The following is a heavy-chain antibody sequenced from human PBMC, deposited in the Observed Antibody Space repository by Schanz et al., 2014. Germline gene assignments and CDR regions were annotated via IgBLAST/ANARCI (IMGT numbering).Heavy chain of an antibody. CDR3: ARDRRYSSSWYGFGFQH. CDR2: INHSGST. Sequence: QLQLQESGPGLVKPSETLSLTCTVSAGSISGSGYYWSWIRQPPGKGLEWIGEINHSGSTNYNPSLKSRFTISVDPSKTQFPLKLRSVTAADTTVYYCARDRRYSSSWYGFGFQHWGQGTLVTVSS. J-gene: IGHJ1*01. CDR1: AGSISGSGYY. V-gene: IGHV4-39*07. D-gene: IGHD6-13*01.